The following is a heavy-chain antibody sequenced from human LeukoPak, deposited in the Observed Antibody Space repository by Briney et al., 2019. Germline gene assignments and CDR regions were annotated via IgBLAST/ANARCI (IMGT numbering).Heavy chain of an antibody. J-gene: IGHJ3*02. CDR2: IYYSGST. D-gene: IGHD3-22*01. CDR1: GGSIRSYY. Sequence: KPSETLSLTCTVSGGSIRSYYWGWIRLPPGKGLEWIGYIYYSGSTNYNPSLKSRVTISVDTSKNQFSLKLSSVTAADTAVYYCARDKKDYYDSSGYYYFAFDIWGQGTMVNVSS. V-gene: IGHV4-59*01. CDR3: ARDKKDYYDSSGYYYFAFDI.